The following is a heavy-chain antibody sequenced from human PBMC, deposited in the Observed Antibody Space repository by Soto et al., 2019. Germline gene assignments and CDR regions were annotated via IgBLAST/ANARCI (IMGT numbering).Heavy chain of an antibody. D-gene: IGHD2-15*01. CDR2: NYTGGCT. J-gene: IGHJ4*02. V-gene: IGHV4-4*07. Sequence: KPSETLSLTCTVSGGAISSYYWSWIRHPAGKGLEWIGRNYTGGCTHHNPSLKGRVPMSTDTSKNQFSLRRTSVTAADTAVYYCARASVGPPGGGSWIMPFDYMGQGTLVAVSS. CDR3: ARASVGPPGGGSWIMPFDY. CDR1: GGAISSYY.